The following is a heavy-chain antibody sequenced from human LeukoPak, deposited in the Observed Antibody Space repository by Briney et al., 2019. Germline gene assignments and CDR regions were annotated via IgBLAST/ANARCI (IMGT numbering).Heavy chain of an antibody. J-gene: IGHJ4*02. Sequence: GGSLRLSCAASGFIFSSYGMHWVRQAPGKGLEWVAVIWYDGSNKYYADSVKGRFTISRDNSKNTLYLQMNSLRAEDTTLYYCAKRGDYCSAGSCFSHWGQGTLVTVSS. V-gene: IGHV3-33*06. CDR2: IWYDGSNK. CDR3: AKRGDYCSAGSCFSH. CDR1: GFIFSSYG. D-gene: IGHD2-15*01.